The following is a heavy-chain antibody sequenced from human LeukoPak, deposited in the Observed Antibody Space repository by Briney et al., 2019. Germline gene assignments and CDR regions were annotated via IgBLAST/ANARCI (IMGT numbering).Heavy chain of an antibody. V-gene: IGHV1-8*01. J-gene: IGHJ4*02. CDR3: ARSFPHVVVVPAAIPLDY. CDR1: GYTFTSYD. Sequence: ASVKVSCKASGYTFTSYDINWVRQATGQGLEWMGWMNPNSGNTGYAQKFQGRVTMTRNTSISTAYMELSSLRSDDTAVYYCARSFPHVVVVPAAIPLDYWGQGTLVTVSS. CDR2: MNPNSGNT. D-gene: IGHD2-2*02.